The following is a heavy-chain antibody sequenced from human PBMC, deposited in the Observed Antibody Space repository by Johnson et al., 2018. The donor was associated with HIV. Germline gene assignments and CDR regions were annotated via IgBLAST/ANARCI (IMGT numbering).Heavy chain of an antibody. CDR2: IYSGGST. CDR3: ASRTGWDAFDI. D-gene: IGHD7-27*01. CDR1: GFTVSSNY. V-gene: IGHV3-53*01. Sequence: VQLVESGGGLIQPGGSLRLSCAASGFTVSSNYMSWVRQDPGKGLEWVSVIYSGGSTYYADPGNGRFTISRDNSKNTLYLQMNSLRAEDTAVYYCASRTGWDAFDIWGQVTMVTVSS. J-gene: IGHJ3*02.